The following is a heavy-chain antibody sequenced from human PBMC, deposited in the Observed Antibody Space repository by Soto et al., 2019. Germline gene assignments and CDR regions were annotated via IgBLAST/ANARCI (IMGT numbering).Heavy chain of an antibody. CDR3: AKDDSNRWYNYYAMDV. CDR2: ISHDGSNK. Sequence: QVQLVKSGGGVVQPGRSLRLSCAASGFTFYKYGMHWVRQAPGKGLEWVALISHDGSNKYYVDSVKGRFTIARDNSKNTVFLQMNSLRPEDTALYFCAKDDSNRWYNYYAMDVWGQGTTVTVSS. V-gene: IGHV3-30*18. CDR1: GFTFYKYG. D-gene: IGHD3-22*01. J-gene: IGHJ6*02.